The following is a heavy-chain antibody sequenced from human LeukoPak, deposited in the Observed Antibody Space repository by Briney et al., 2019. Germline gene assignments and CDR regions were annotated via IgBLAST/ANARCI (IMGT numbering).Heavy chain of an antibody. J-gene: IGHJ4*02. V-gene: IGHV3-53*01. CDR2: IYSGGST. CDR1: GFTVSSNY. CDR3: ARGIVGAIGCFDY. D-gene: IGHD1-26*01. Sequence: GGSLRLSCAASGFTVSSNYMSWVRQAPGKGLEWVSVIYSGGSTYYADSVKGRFTISRDSSKNTLYLQMNSLRAEDTAVYYCARGIVGAIGCFDYWGQGTLVTVSS.